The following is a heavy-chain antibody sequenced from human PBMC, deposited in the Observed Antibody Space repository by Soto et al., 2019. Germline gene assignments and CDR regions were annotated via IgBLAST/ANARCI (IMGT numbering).Heavy chain of an antibody. D-gene: IGHD2-21*01. V-gene: IGHV4-61*01. CDR1: GGSVNIGTYY. Sequence: QVQLQESGPELVKPSETLSLPCTVPGGSVNIGTYYWGWLRQPPGKGLEWIGFIHYSGRTNYNPSLKSRDTMSVDTSKNQFSLKLTSVNAADTVVYYGTRGGDAYKNGHWGQGTLVTVSS. CDR2: IHYSGRT. J-gene: IGHJ4*02. CDR3: TRGGDAYKNGH.